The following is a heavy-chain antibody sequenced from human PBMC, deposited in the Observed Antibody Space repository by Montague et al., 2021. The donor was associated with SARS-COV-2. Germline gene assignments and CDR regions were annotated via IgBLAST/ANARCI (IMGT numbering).Heavy chain of an antibody. Sequence: SETLSLTCTVSGGSITSNYWSWIRQPPGKRLEWIGYINHSGSTSSNPSFRSRVTISVDTSQNQFSLKLSSVTAADTAVYYCARRSLGYCSGGSCYSAFDPWGQGTLVTVSS. CDR1: GGSITSNY. CDR3: ARRSLGYCSGGSCYSAFDP. CDR2: INHSGST. V-gene: IGHV4-59*13. J-gene: IGHJ5*02. D-gene: IGHD2-15*01.